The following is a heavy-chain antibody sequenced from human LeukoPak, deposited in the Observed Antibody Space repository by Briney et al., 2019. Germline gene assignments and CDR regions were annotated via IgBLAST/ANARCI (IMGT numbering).Heavy chain of an antibody. Sequence: ASVKVSCKASGYTFTGYYMHWLRQAPGQGLEWMGWINPNSGGTNYAQKFQGRVTMNRDTSISTAYMELSRLRSDDTAVYYCARGIRFLEWLPHDYWGQGTLVTVSS. J-gene: IGHJ4*02. CDR2: INPNSGGT. CDR1: GYTFTGYY. CDR3: ARGIRFLEWLPHDY. D-gene: IGHD3-3*01. V-gene: IGHV1-2*02.